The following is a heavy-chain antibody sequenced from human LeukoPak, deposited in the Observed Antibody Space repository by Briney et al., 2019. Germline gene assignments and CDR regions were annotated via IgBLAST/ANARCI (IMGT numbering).Heavy chain of an antibody. CDR2: ISGSGGST. CDR1: GFTFSSYA. CDR3: AKDPRFLEWSLLYYFDY. J-gene: IGHJ4*02. D-gene: IGHD3-3*01. Sequence: PGGSLRLSCAASGFTFSSYAMSWVRQAPGKGLEWVSAISGSGGSTYYADSVKGRFTISRDNSKNTLYLQMNSLRAEDTAVYYCAKDPRFLEWSLLYYFDYWGQGTLVTVSS. V-gene: IGHV3-23*01.